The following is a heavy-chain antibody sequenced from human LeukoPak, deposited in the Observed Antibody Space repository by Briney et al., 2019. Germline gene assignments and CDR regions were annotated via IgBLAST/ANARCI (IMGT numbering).Heavy chain of an antibody. J-gene: IGHJ4*02. CDR2: ISSSSSTI. Sequence: PGGSLRLSCAASGFTFSSYSMNWVRQAPGKGLEWVSYISSSSSTIYYADSVKGRFTISRDNAKNTLYLQMNSLGVEDTAVYYCARDLHWGASDYWGQGTLVTVSS. D-gene: IGHD1-26*01. CDR1: GFTFSSYS. CDR3: ARDLHWGASDY. V-gene: IGHV3-48*04.